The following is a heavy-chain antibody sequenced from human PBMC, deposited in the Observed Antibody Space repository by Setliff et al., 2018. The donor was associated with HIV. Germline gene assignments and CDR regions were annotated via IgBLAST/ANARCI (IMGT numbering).Heavy chain of an antibody. CDR3: AGSGDMATFYWYFDL. CDR2: IYYSGTT. CDR1: GGSISSYY. V-gene: IGHV4-59*01. J-gene: IGHJ2*01. Sequence: SETLSLTCTVSGGSISSYYWSWIRQPPGKGLEWIGYIYYSGTTNYNPSPKSRVTISVDTSKNQFSLRLSSVTAADTAVYYCAGSGDMATFYWYFDLWGRGTLVTVSS. D-gene: IGHD5-12*01.